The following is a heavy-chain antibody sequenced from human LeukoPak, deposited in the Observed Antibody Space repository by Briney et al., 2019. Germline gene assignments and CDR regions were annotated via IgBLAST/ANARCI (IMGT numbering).Heavy chain of an antibody. CDR3: ARTYSTGWYFDY. Sequence: PGGSLRLSCAASGFTFSSYSMNWVRQAPGKGLEWVSFISSSSSYVSYADSVRGRFTIFRDNAKNSLYLQMNSLRAEDTAVYYCARTYSTGWYFDYWGQGTLVTVSS. D-gene: IGHD6-19*01. V-gene: IGHV3-21*01. J-gene: IGHJ4*02. CDR1: GFTFSSYS. CDR2: ISSSSSYV.